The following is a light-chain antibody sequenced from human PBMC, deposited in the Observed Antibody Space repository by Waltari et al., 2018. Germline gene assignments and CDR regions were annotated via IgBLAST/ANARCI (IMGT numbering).Light chain of an antibody. CDR1: QDITSY. J-gene: IGKJ2*01. CDR2: FGS. V-gene: IGKV1-39*01. Sequence: DIQKTQSPSSLSTSVGDRVTISCRASQDITSYLNWYQQKAGKAPKLLITFGSTLQSGVSSRFSGSGSGTDFTLTITNVQPEDSAYYYCQLSYTTPHTFGQGTKVEIK. CDR3: QLSYTTPHT.